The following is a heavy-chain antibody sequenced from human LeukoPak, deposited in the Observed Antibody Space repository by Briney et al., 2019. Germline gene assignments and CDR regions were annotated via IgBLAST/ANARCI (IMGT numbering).Heavy chain of an antibody. CDR3: AREVEYSSSPN. Sequence: GGSLRLSCAASGFAFSSYSMNWVRQAPGKGLEWVSSISSSGTYIYYADSVKDRFTISRDNAKNSLYLQMNSLRAEDTATYYCAREVEYSSSPNWGQGTLVTVSS. CDR2: ISSSGTYI. D-gene: IGHD6-6*01. CDR1: GFAFSSYS. V-gene: IGHV3-21*01. J-gene: IGHJ4*02.